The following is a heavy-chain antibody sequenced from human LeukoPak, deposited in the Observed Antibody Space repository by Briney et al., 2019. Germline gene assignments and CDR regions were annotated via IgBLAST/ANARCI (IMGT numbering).Heavy chain of an antibody. CDR3: ARVGRGVTDDAFDI. CDR2: IYSGGST. V-gene: IGHV3-53*01. J-gene: IGHJ3*02. Sequence: PGGFLRLSCAASGFTVSSNYMSWVRQAPGKGLEWVSVIYSGGSTYYADSVKGRFTISRDNSKNTLYLQMNSLRAEDTAVYYCARVGRGVTDDAFDIWGQGTMVTVSS. D-gene: IGHD3-10*01. CDR1: GFTVSSNY.